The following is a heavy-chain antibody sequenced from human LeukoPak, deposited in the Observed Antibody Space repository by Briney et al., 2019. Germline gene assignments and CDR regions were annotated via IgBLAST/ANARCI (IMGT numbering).Heavy chain of an antibody. J-gene: IGHJ6*02. D-gene: IGHD2-21*01. Sequence: PGGSLRLSCAASGFTFSTFAMNWVRQAPGKGPEWVSGIRGSGDSTYYADSVEGRFTISRDNSKNMVFLQMNSLRVADTAVYSCARGKRGVYFYYGMDVWGQGTTVTVS. CDR2: IRGSGDST. V-gene: IGHV3-23*01. CDR1: GFTFSTFA. CDR3: ARGKRGVYFYYGMDV.